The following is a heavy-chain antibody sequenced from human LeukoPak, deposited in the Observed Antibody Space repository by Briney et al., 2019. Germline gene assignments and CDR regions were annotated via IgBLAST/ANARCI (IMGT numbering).Heavy chain of an antibody. Sequence: GGSLRLSCAASGLTFSSYTMHWVRQAPGKGLEYVSAISNHGGSTYYANSVKGRFIISRDNSKNTLYLQMGSLRAEDLAVYYCARGSATSGWLFDYWGQGTLVTVSS. J-gene: IGHJ4*02. CDR2: ISNHGGST. V-gene: IGHV3-64*01. D-gene: IGHD6-19*01. CDR3: ARGSATSGWLFDY. CDR1: GLTFSSYT.